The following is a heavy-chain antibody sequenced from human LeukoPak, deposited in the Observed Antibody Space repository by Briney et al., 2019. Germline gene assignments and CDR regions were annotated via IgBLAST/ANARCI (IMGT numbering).Heavy chain of an antibody. CDR3: ARHARWTPFDY. J-gene: IGHJ4*02. CDR2: IYTSGST. Sequence: PSETLSLPCTVSGGSISSYYWSWLRQPPGKGLEWIGYIYTSGSTNYNPSLKSRVTISVDTSKNQFSLKLSSVTAADTAVYYCARHARWTPFDYWGQGTLVTVYS. CDR1: GGSISSYY. V-gene: IGHV4-4*09. D-gene: IGHD4-23*01.